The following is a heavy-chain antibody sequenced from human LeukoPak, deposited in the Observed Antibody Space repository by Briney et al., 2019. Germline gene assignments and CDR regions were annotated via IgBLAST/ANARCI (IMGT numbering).Heavy chain of an antibody. D-gene: IGHD1-26*01. J-gene: IGHJ4*02. V-gene: IGHV1-18*01. CDR1: GYTFSSYG. CDR3: ARRGGSYSHSDF. Sequence: VASVKVSCKASGYTFSSYGIIWVRQAPGQGLQWMGWVSPFNGNTDYAPNLQGRVTVTTDTSTTTAYRELRSLTSDDPAVYYCARRGGSYSHSDFWGQGTLVTVSS. CDR2: VSPFNGNT.